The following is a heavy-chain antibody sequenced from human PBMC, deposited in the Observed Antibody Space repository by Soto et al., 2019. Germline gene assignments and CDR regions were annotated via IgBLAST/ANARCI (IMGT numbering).Heavy chain of an antibody. J-gene: IGHJ1*01. V-gene: IGHV3-74*01. Sequence: EVQLVESGGGLVQPGGTLRLSCAASGFTFSSYWMHWVRQAPGKGLVWVSSISTDASSTSYADPVKGRFTIFRDNAKNTLYLQMNSVRADDTAVYYCARLPNKSPQNWGQGTLVIVSP. CDR1: GFTFSSYW. CDR3: ARLPNKSPQN. CDR2: ISTDASST.